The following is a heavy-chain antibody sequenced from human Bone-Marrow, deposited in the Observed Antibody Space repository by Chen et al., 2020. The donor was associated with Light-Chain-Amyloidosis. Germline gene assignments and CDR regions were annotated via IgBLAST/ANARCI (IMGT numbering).Heavy chain of an antibody. J-gene: IGHJ6*02. Sequence: EVHLLESGGGLVQPGGSLRLSCAASGFTFSSYAMSGVRQAPGKGLEWVSAISGSGDSTYYADSVKGRFTISRDNSKNTLYLQMNSLRAEDTAVYYCAKVKLSSGYMYYYYGMDVWGQGTTVTVSS. CDR3: AKVKLSSGYMYYYYGMDV. CDR2: ISGSGDST. V-gene: IGHV3-23*01. D-gene: IGHD3-22*01. CDR1: GFTFSSYA.